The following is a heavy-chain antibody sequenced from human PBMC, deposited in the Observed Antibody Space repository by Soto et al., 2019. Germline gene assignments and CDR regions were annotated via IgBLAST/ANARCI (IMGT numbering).Heavy chain of an antibody. D-gene: IGHD2-15*01. Sequence: PGGSLRLSCAASGFPFSSYSMSWVRQAPGKGLEWVSAISGSGGSTYYADSVKGRFTISRDNSKNTLYLQMNSLRAEDTAVYYCAKESRYCSGGSCFTGAFDIWGQGTMVTVSS. CDR1: GFPFSSYS. J-gene: IGHJ3*02. CDR2: ISGSGGST. CDR3: AKESRYCSGGSCFTGAFDI. V-gene: IGHV3-23*01.